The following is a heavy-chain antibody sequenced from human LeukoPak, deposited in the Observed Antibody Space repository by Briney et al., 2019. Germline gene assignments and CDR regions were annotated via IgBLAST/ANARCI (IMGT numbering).Heavy chain of an antibody. Sequence: PGGSLRLSCAASGFTFSDYYMSWIRQAPGKGLEWVAVISYDGSNKYYADSVKGRFTISRDNSKNTLYLQMNSLRAEDTAVYYCAKDRSPRGGYYFDYWGQGTLVTVSS. CDR2: ISYDGSNK. J-gene: IGHJ4*02. D-gene: IGHD1-26*01. CDR1: GFTFSDYY. V-gene: IGHV3-30*18. CDR3: AKDRSPRGGYYFDY.